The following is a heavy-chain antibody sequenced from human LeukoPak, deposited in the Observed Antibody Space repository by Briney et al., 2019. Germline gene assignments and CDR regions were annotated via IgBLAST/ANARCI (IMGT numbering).Heavy chain of an antibody. CDR3: ARAPPTIAAAGRNWFDP. Sequence: ASVKVSCKASGYTFTSYYMHWVRQAPGQGLEWMGIINPSGGSTSYAQKFQGRVTMTRDTSTSTVYMELSSLRSEDTAVYYCARAPPTIAAAGRNWFDPWGQGTLVTVSS. V-gene: IGHV1-46*01. J-gene: IGHJ5*02. CDR2: INPSGGST. D-gene: IGHD6-13*01. CDR1: GYTFTSYY.